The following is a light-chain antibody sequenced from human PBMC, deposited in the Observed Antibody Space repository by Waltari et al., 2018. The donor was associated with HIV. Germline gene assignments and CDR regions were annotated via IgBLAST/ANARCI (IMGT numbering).Light chain of an antibody. V-gene: IGLV2-23*01. Sequence: QSALTQPASVSGSPGQSITLSCTGTSRDGGSYTLVSWYQQHPGKAPKLMIYEGSKLPSGVSNLFSGSKSGNTASLTISGLQAEDEADYYCCSYAGSSLYVFGTGTKVTVL. CDR2: EGS. J-gene: IGLJ1*01. CDR1: SRDGGSYTL. CDR3: CSYAGSSLYV.